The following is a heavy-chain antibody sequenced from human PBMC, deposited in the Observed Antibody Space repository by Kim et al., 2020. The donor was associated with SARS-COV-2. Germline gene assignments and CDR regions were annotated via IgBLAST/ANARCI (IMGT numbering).Heavy chain of an antibody. V-gene: IGHV3-30*18. D-gene: IGHD1-26*01. CDR3: AKDEGSGSYESPRYYGMDV. Sequence: GGSLRLSCAASGFTFSSYGMHWVRQAPGKGLEWVAVISYDGSNKYYADSVKGRFTISRDNSKNTLYLQMNSLRAEDTAVYYCAKDEGSGSYESPRYYGMDVWGQGTTVTVSS. CDR1: GFTFSSYG. J-gene: IGHJ6*02. CDR2: ISYDGSNK.